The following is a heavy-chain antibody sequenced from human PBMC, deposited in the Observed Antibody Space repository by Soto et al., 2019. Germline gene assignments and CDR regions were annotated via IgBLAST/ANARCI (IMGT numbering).Heavy chain of an antibody. Sequence: SVKVSCKASGYTFTGYYVHWVRQAPGHGLEWMGGIIPLFGTANYAQKFRGRVTITADESTSTAYIELSSLRPEDTAVYYCARAYTRVEYRPSSESDAFDIWGQGTMVTVSS. CDR2: IIPLFGTA. D-gene: IGHD6-6*01. J-gene: IGHJ3*02. CDR1: GYTFTGYY. V-gene: IGHV1-69*13. CDR3: ARAYTRVEYRPSSESDAFDI.